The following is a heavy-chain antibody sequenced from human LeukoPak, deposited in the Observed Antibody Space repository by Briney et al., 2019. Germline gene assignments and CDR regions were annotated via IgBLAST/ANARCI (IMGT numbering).Heavy chain of an antibody. CDR3: ATSSYSCSSS. D-gene: IGHD3-10*01. CDR2: INEDGSEK. V-gene: IGHV3-7*01. J-gene: IGHJ5*02. Sequence: GGSLRLSCAASGFTFTNYWMIWVRQAQGKGLEWVANINEDGSEKYYVGSVEGRFTISRDNAKNSVFLQMNSLRADDTAMYYCATSSYSCSSSWGQGTLVTVSS. CDR1: GFTFTNYW.